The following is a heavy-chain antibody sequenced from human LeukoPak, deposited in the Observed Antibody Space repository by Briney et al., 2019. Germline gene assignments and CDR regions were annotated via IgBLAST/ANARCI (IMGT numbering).Heavy chain of an antibody. CDR2: IYYSGST. J-gene: IGHJ3*02. CDR1: GGSISSYY. CDR3: ARNLWFGESSDAFDM. D-gene: IGHD3-10*01. V-gene: IGHV4-59*01. Sequence: SETLSLTCTVSGGSISSYYWSWIRQPPGKGLEWIGYIYYSGSTSYNPSLKSRVTISVDTSKSQFSLKLSSATAADTAVYYCARNLWFGESSDAFDMWGQGTMVTVSS.